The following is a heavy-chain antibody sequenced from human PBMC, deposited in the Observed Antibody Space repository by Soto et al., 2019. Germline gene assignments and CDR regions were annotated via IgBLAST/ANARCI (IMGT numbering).Heavy chain of an antibody. CDR1: GGSISSYY. J-gene: IGHJ4*02. CDR3: ARSPKSVILIDY. V-gene: IGHV4-59*01. D-gene: IGHD3-16*01. Sequence: QVQLQESGPGLVKPSETLSLTCTVSGGSISSYYWSWIRQPPGKGLEWIGYIYYSGSTNYNPSLNSRVTISVDTSKNQFSLKLSSVTAADTAVYYCARSPKSVILIDYWGQGTLVTVSS. CDR2: IYYSGST.